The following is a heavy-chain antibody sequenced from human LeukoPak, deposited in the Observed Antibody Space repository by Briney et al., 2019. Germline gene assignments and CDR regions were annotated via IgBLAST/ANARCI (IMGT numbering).Heavy chain of an antibody. CDR3: ARAQPYYYCWFDP. CDR2: ISAYNGNT. Sequence: ASVKVSCKASGYTFTSYAMHWVRQAPGQRLEWMGWISAYNGNTNYAQKLQGRVTMTTDTSTSTAYMELRSLRSDDTAVYYCARAQPYYYCWFDPWGQGTLVTVSS. V-gene: IGHV1-18*01. J-gene: IGHJ5*02. D-gene: IGHD3-10*01. CDR1: GYTFTSYA.